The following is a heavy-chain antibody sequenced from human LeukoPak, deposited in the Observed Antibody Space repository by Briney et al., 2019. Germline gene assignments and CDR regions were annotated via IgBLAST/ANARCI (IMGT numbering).Heavy chain of an antibody. CDR3: ARDSGGYFDRNHFDY. J-gene: IGHJ4*02. CDR2: ISTSGGNT. CDR1: GFTFSSYA. V-gene: IGHV3-23*01. Sequence: GGSLRLSCAASGFTFSSYAMSWVRQAPGKGLEWVSGISTSGGNTDYADSVKGRFTISRDNSKKTLYLEMNSLRAEDTAVYYCARDSGGYFDRNHFDYWGQGTLVTVSS. D-gene: IGHD3-9*01.